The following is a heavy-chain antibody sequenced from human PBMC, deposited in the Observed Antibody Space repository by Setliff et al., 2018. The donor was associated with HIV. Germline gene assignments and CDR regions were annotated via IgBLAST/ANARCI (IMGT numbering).Heavy chain of an antibody. CDR2: IYYSGST. D-gene: IGHD2-21*01. J-gene: IGHJ4*02. V-gene: IGHV4-59*12. CDR3: TRDLTGFGSIFKY. CDR1: GGSISSDY. Sequence: PSETLSLTCTVSGGSISSDYWSWIWQPPGKGLEWIGYIYYSGSTNYNPSLKSRVTISADTSKNQFSLNLSSVTAADTAVYYCTRDLTGFGSIFKYWGQGTLVTVSS.